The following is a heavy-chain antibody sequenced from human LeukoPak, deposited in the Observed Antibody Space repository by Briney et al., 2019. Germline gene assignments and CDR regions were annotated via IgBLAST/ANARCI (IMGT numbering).Heavy chain of an antibody. D-gene: IGHD3-10*01. Sequence: SETLSLTCTVSGGSISSYYWSWIRQPPGKGLECIGYIYYSGSTNYNPSLKSRVTISVDTSKNQFSLKLSSVTAADTAVYYCARPNSYYLGNAAFDIWGQGTMVTVSS. CDR1: GGSISSYY. CDR2: IYYSGST. CDR3: ARPNSYYLGNAAFDI. V-gene: IGHV4-59*01. J-gene: IGHJ3*02.